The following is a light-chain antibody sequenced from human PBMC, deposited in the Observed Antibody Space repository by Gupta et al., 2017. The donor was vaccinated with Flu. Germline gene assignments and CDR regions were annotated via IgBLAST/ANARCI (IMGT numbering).Light chain of an antibody. Sequence: NFMLTQPHSVSGSPGKTVSISCTRSSGSIGLNYVQWYQQRPGTSPKNVIYEDDQRPSGVPDRFSGSIDRSSNSASLTISGVKTEDEADYYCQSYEVFGGGTKLTVL. CDR1: SGSIGLNY. CDR2: EDD. V-gene: IGLV6-57*01. CDR3: QSYEV. J-gene: IGLJ2*01.